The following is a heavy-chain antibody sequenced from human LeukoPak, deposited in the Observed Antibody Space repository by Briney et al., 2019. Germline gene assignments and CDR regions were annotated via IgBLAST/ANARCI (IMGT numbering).Heavy chain of an antibody. V-gene: IGHV4-4*07. CDR3: ARESSGTYYRPFDY. J-gene: IGHJ4*02. CDR2: MSANGNT. D-gene: IGHD1-26*01. CDR1: GGSISNFY. Sequence: SETLSLTCSVSGGSISNFYWSWTRQSAGKGLEWIGRMSANGNTNYNPSLQGRATMSVDTSKNQFSLNLTSVTAADTAVYFCARESSGTYYRPFDYWGQGILVTVSS.